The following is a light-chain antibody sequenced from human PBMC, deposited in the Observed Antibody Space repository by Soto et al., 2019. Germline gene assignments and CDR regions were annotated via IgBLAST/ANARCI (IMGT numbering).Light chain of an antibody. V-gene: IGKV1-27*01. J-gene: IGKJ1*01. Sequence: DIRMTQSPSSLSASVGDRVTITCRASQGISNYLVWYQQRPGKVPKLLIYAASTLQSGVPSRLSGSGSGTDFTLTISSLLPEDVATYYCQKYNSAPWTFGQGTKVEIK. CDR1: QGISNY. CDR2: AAS. CDR3: QKYNSAPWT.